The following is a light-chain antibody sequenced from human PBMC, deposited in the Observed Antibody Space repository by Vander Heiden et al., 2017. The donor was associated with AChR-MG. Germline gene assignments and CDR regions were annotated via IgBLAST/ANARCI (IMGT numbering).Light chain of an antibody. Sequence: DIQMTQSPSTLSASVGDRVTITCRASQTISGWLAWYQQKPGAAPKLLIYDASTLESGVPSRLSGSGFGTEFTLTISSLQPEDFATYYCQHYSNYPRTFGQGTKVDIK. J-gene: IGKJ1*01. V-gene: IGKV1-5*01. CDR3: QHYSNYPRT. CDR1: QTISGW. CDR2: DAS.